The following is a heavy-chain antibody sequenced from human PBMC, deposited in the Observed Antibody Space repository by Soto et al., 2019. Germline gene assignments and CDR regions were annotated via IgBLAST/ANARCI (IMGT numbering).Heavy chain of an antibody. J-gene: IGHJ6*02. V-gene: IGHV3-33*01. CDR3: ARDGSMVATGYYYGMDV. CDR2: IRYDGSNK. D-gene: IGHD5-12*01. Sequence: PGGSLRLSCAASGFTFSSYGMHWVRQAPGKGLEWVAVIRYDGSNKYYADSVKGRFTISRDNSKNTLYLQMNSLRAEDTAVYYCARDGSMVATGYYYGMDVWGQGTTVTVSS. CDR1: GFTFSSYG.